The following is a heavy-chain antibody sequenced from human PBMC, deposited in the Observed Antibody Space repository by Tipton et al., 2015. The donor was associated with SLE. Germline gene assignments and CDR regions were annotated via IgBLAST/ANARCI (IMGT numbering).Heavy chain of an antibody. Sequence: SGFRFGSFWMSWVRQAPGKGLEWVANIKEDGSEKSYVDSVKGRFTISRDNANNSLYLQMNSLRAEDTAVYFCARDPRALGAYYFDYWGQGTLVTVSS. V-gene: IGHV3-7*01. CDR3: ARDPRALGAYYFDY. D-gene: IGHD3-3*01. J-gene: IGHJ4*02. CDR1: GFRFGSFW. CDR2: IKEDGSEK.